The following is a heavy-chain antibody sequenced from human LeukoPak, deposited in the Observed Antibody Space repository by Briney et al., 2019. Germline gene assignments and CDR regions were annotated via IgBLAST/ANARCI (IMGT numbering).Heavy chain of an antibody. D-gene: IGHD3-16*01. CDR3: ARVRLGELPFDY. Sequence: GGPLRLSCAASGFTFSTYWMSWVRQAPGKGLEWVADIKQDGSEKLYVDSVKGRFTISRDNAKNSLYLQMNSLRAEDTAVYFCARVRLGELPFDYWGQGTLVTVSS. J-gene: IGHJ4*02. CDR1: GFTFSTYW. CDR2: IKQDGSEK. V-gene: IGHV3-7*01.